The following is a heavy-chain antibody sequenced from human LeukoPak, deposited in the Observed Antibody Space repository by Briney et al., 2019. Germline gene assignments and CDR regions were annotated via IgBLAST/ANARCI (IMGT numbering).Heavy chain of an antibody. CDR3: ARYGAGSCYDY. CDR1: GFTFSTYA. V-gene: IGHV3-64*01. D-gene: IGHD2-15*01. CDR2: ISTDGYGT. J-gene: IGHJ4*02. Sequence: PGGSLRLSCAASGFTFSTYAMHWVRQAPGKGLEYVSAISTDGYGTYYGNSVKGRFTISRDNSKNMLYLQMGSLRPEDMAMYYCARYGAGSCYDYWGQGSLVTVSS.